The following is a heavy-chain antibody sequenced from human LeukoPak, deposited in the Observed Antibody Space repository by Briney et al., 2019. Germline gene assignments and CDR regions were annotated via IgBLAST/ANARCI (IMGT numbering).Heavy chain of an antibody. CDR1: GFTFSRST. CDR3: ARADNYDILTGYSDY. CDR2: ISSSSIYI. D-gene: IGHD3-9*01. V-gene: IGHV3-21*01. Sequence: AGGSLRLSCAASGFTFSRSTMNWVRQAPGKGLEWVSSISSSSIYIYYADSVKGRFTISRDNAKNSLYLEMNSLRAEDTAVYYCARADNYDILTGYSDYWGQGTLVTVSS. J-gene: IGHJ4*02.